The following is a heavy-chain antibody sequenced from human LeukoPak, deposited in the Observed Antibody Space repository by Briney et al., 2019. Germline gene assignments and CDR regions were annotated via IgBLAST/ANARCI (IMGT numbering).Heavy chain of an antibody. Sequence: PGGSLRLSCAASGFTLSSYEMNWVRQAPGKGLEWVSYISSSPSTTHYADSVMGRFTISRDNAKNSLYLQMNSLRAEDTAVYYCARGRYSRYFDYWGQGTLVTVSS. CDR3: ARGRYSRYFDY. J-gene: IGHJ4*02. CDR2: ISSSPSTT. V-gene: IGHV3-48*03. D-gene: IGHD6-13*01. CDR1: GFTLSSYE.